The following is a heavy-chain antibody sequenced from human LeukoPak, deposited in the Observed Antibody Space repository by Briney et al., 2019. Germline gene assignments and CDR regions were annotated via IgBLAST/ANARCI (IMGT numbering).Heavy chain of an antibody. V-gene: IGHV1-18*01. CDR1: GYTFTSYG. J-gene: IGHJ5*02. CDR2: ISAYNGNT. Sequence: ASVKVSCKASGYTFTSYGISWVRQAPGQGLEWMGWISAYNGNTNYAQKLQGRVTMTTDTSTSTGYMELRSLRSDDTAVYYCARDTAVVVPAAIRPNWFDPWGQGTLVTVSS. D-gene: IGHD2-2*02. CDR3: ARDTAVVVPAAIRPNWFDP.